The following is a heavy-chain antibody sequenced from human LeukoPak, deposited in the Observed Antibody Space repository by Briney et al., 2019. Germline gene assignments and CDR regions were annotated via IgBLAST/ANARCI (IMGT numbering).Heavy chain of an antibody. CDR3: ARDNREACSGGSCPPYYYGMDV. Sequence: PGGSLRLSCAASGFTFSTYTMTWVRQAPGRGLEWVSSISSSGYYMYYADSVKGRFTISRDNAQNSLYLQMNTLRAEDTAVYYCARDNREACSGGSCPPYYYGMDVWGQGTTVTVSS. CDR1: GFTFSTYT. CDR2: ISSSGYYM. V-gene: IGHV3-21*01. J-gene: IGHJ6*02. D-gene: IGHD2-15*01.